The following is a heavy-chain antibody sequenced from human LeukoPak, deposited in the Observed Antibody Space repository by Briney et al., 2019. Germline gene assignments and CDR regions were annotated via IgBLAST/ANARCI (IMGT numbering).Heavy chain of an antibody. Sequence: PAGSLRLSCAASGFTFSSYAMSWVRQAPGKGLGWVSAISGSGGRTYYADSVKGRCTISRDNSKNTIYLQMNSLRAEDTAVYYCAKWVVYYSYYMDVWGKGTTVTVSS. CDR3: AKWVVYYSYYMDV. J-gene: IGHJ6*03. D-gene: IGHD2-15*01. CDR1: GFTFSSYA. CDR2: ISGSGGRT. V-gene: IGHV3-23*01.